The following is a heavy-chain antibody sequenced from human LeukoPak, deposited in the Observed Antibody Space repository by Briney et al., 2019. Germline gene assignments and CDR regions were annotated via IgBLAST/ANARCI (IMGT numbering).Heavy chain of an antibody. CDR3: ARDTSGGPYFDY. J-gene: IGHJ4*02. CDR2: ISAYNRDT. D-gene: IGHD4-23*01. Sequence: ATVNAPCKDSVYTFTSHGISWVRQDPGQRLEWVGWISAYNRDTNYAQKVQGRVTMTTDTSTTTAYMELRSLRSDDTAVYYCARDTSGGPYFDYWGQGTLVTVAS. CDR1: VYTFTSHG. V-gene: IGHV1-18*01.